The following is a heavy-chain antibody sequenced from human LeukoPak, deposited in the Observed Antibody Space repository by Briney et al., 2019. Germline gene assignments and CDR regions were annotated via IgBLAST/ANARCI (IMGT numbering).Heavy chain of an antibody. D-gene: IGHD3-22*01. V-gene: IGHV1-2*02. Sequence: ASVKVSCKASGYTFTGYYMHWVRQAPGQGLEWMGWINPNSGGTNYAQKFQGRVTMTRDTSISTAYMELSRLRSDDTAVYYCARDLGEDNYDSSGLFDYWGQGTLVTVSS. CDR2: INPNSGGT. CDR1: GYTFTGYY. J-gene: IGHJ4*02. CDR3: ARDLGEDNYDSSGLFDY.